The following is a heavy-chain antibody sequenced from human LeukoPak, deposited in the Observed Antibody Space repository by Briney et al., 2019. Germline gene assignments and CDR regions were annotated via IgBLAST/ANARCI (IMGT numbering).Heavy chain of an antibody. D-gene: IGHD6-25*01. CDR3: ARAGGVKTAALDLDY. CDR2: IYYSGST. J-gene: IGHJ4*02. CDR1: GGSISSSSYY. V-gene: IGHV4-39*07. Sequence: SETLSLTCTVSGGSISSSSYYWGWIRQPPGKGLEWIGSIYYSGSTYYNPSLKSRVTISVDTSKNQFSLKLSSVTAADTAVYYCARAGGVKTAALDLDYWGQGTLVTVSS.